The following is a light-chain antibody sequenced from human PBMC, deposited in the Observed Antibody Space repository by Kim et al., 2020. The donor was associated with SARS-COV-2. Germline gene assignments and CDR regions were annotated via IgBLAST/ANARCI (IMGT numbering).Light chain of an antibody. Sequence: ASTGDRVTITCRASQGISSYLAWYQQKPGKAPKLLIYAASTLQSGVPSRFSGSGSGTDFTLTISCLQSEDFATYYCQQYYSYPPAFGGGTKVDIK. CDR3: QQYYSYPPA. J-gene: IGKJ4*01. V-gene: IGKV1-8*01. CDR2: AAS. CDR1: QGISSY.